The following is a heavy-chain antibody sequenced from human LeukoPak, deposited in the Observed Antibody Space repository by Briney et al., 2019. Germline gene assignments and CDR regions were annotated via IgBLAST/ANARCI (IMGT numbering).Heavy chain of an antibody. J-gene: IGHJ4*02. CDR3: AKRSVSSGFYYYFDY. CDR2: ISSSSSYI. CDR1: GFTFSSYG. Sequence: KPGGSLRLSCAASGFTFSSYGMNWVRQAPGKGLEWVSSISSSSSYIYYADSVKGRFTISRDNSKNTLFLQINSLRAEDTAVYYCAKRSVSSGFYYYFDYWGQGTLVTVSS. V-gene: IGHV3-21*04. D-gene: IGHD6-19*01.